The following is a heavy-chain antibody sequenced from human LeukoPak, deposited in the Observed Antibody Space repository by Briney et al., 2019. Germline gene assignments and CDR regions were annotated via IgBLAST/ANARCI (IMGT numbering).Heavy chain of an antibody. V-gene: IGHV5-51*01. CDR3: ARRQGCSSTSCPPDY. Sequence: GESLKISCRGSGYSFNTYWIGWVRQMPGTGLEWMGIFYPGDSDTRYSPSFQGQVTMSADKSVNTAYLQWSSLKASDTAMYYCARRQGCSSTSCPPDYWGQGTLVTVSS. D-gene: IGHD2-2*01. CDR1: GYSFNTYW. CDR2: FYPGDSDT. J-gene: IGHJ4*02.